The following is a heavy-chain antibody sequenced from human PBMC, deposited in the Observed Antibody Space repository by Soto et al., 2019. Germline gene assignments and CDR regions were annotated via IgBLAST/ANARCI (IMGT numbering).Heavy chain of an antibody. CDR3: ASTTGTTGDYYYYGMDV. J-gene: IGHJ6*02. D-gene: IGHD1-1*01. Sequence: PSQTLSLTCAISGDSVSSNSAAWNWISQSPSRGLEWLGRTYYRAKWYNDYAVSVKSRITINPDTSKNQFSLQLNSVTPEDTAVYYCASTTGTTGDYYYYGMDVWGQGTTVTVSS. CDR1: GDSVSSNSAA. CDR2: TYYRAKWYN. V-gene: IGHV6-1*01.